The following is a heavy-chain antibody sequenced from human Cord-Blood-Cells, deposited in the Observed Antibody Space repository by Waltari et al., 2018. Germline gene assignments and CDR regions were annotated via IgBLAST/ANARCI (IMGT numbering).Heavy chain of an antibody. CDR3: ARFRGSGSYWYLDL. D-gene: IGHD3-10*01. V-gene: IGHV4-34*01. J-gene: IGHJ2*01. Sequence: QVQLQQRGAGLLKPSEPLSLTCAVYGGSFSGYYWSWIRQPPGKGLEWIGKNNHSGSTNYNPSLKSRVTISVDTSKNQFSLKLSSVTAADTAVYYCARFRGSGSYWYLDLWGRGTLVTVSS. CDR2: NNHSGST. CDR1: GGSFSGYY.